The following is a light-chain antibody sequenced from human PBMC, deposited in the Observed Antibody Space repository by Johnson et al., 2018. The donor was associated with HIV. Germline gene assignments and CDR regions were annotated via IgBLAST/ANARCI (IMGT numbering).Light chain of an antibody. V-gene: IGLV1-51*02. CDR3: ATWDTSLGAGGV. Sequence: QSVLTQPPSVSAAPGQKVTISCSGSSSNIGNNYVSWYQQLPGTAPKLLIYENTKRPSGVPDRFSGSKSGSSATLGITGLQTGDEADYYCATWDTSLGAGGVFGTGTKVTVL. J-gene: IGLJ1*01. CDR2: ENT. CDR1: SSNIGNNY.